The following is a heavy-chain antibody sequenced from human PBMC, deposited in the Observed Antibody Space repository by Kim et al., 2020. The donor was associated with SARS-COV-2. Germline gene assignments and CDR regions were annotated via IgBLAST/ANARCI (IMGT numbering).Heavy chain of an antibody. Sequence: SETLSLTCAVYGGSFSGYYWSWIRQPPGKGLEWIGEINHSGSTNYNPSLKIRVTISVDTPKNQLSLKLSSVTAAETAVYYCARERWGEVTYYYDSSGYYIDYWGQGTLVTVSS. CDR1: GGSFSGYY. CDR2: INHSGST. V-gene: IGHV4-34*01. CDR3: ARERWGEVTYYYDSSGYYIDY. D-gene: IGHD3-22*01. J-gene: IGHJ4*02.